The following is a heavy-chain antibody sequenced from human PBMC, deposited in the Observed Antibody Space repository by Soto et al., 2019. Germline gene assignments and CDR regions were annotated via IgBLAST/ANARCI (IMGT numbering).Heavy chain of an antibody. CDR2: INHSGST. D-gene: IGHD6-13*01. CDR3: ARVRKQLVYYYYYMDV. CDR1: GGSFSGYY. Sequence: SETLSLTCAVYGGSFSGYYWSWIRQPPGKGLEWIGEINHSGSTNYNPSLKSRVTISVDTSKNQFSLKLSSVTAADTAVYYCARVRKQLVYYYYYMDVWGKGTTVTVSS. V-gene: IGHV4-34*01. J-gene: IGHJ6*03.